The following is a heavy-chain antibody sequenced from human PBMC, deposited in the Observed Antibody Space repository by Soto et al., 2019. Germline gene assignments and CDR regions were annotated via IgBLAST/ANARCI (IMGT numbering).Heavy chain of an antibody. CDR3: AHRHDLGGFDI. V-gene: IGHV2-5*01. CDR1: GFSLNTRAVG. CDR2: INWNDDE. J-gene: IGHJ3*02. D-gene: IGHD2-15*01. Sequence: QITLKESGPTLVQPTQTLTLTCTFSGFSLNTRAVGVGWIRQSPGKALEWLALINWNDDERYSPSLKDRLTSTKDTSKNHVVLTMTNIGPGETATYYCAHRHDLGGFDIWGQGTAVTVSS.